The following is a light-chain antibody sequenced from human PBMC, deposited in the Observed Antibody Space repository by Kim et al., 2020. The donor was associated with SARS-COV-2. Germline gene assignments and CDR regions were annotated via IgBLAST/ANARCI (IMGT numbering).Light chain of an antibody. Sequence: EIVLTQSPGTLSLSPGERATISCRASQSVSSNYLAWYQQKPGQAPRLLIYGASSRATGIPDRFSGSGSGTDFTLTITRLEPEDFAVYYCQQYSSSPATFGQGTKVDIK. V-gene: IGKV3-20*01. CDR2: GAS. J-gene: IGKJ1*01. CDR3: QQYSSSPAT. CDR1: QSVSSNY.